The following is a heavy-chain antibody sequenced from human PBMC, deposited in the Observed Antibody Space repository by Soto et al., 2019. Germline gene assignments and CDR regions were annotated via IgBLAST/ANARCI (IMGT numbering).Heavy chain of an antibody. CDR2: IKEDGNEK. D-gene: IGHD3-22*01. Sequence: PGGSLRLSCAASGFTFSTYWMSWVRQAPGKGLEWVANIKEDGNEKYYVDSVKGRFTISRDNAKTSLYLQMNSLRAEDTAVYYCARGGHYYHSSDYYPFHYWGQGTLVTVSS. J-gene: IGHJ4*02. V-gene: IGHV3-7*03. CDR3: ARGGHYYHSSDYYPFHY. CDR1: GFTFSTYW.